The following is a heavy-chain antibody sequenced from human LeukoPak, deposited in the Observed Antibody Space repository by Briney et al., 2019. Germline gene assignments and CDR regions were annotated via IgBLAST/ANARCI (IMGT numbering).Heavy chain of an antibody. V-gene: IGHV2-70*20. J-gene: IGHJ3*02. CDR1: GFSLSTSGMC. CDR3: ARMAPLPDSSSWYGAFDI. Sequence: RKSGPALVKPTQTLTLTCTFSGFSLSTSGMCVSWVRQPPGKALEWLALIDWDDDKYYSTSLETKLTISKDTTKNQVVLTMTNMDPVDTATYYCARMAPLPDSSSWYGAFDIWGQGTMVTVSS. CDR2: IDWDDDK. D-gene: IGHD6-13*01.